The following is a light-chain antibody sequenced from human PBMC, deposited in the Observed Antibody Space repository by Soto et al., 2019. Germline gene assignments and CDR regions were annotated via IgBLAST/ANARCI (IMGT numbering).Light chain of an antibody. Sequence: QSVLTQPPSASGSPGQSVTISCTGTSSDVGGYNYVSWYQQHPGKAPKPMIYEVSKRPSGVPDRFSGSKSGNTASLTVSGLQAEDEADYYCSPYAGSNNLVFGGGTKLTVL. J-gene: IGLJ2*01. CDR2: EVS. CDR3: SPYAGSNNLV. CDR1: SSDVGGYNY. V-gene: IGLV2-8*01.